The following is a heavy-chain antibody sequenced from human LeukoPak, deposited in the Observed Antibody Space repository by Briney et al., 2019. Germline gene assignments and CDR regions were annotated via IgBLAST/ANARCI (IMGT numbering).Heavy chain of an antibody. CDR3: ARDYCGGDCYFQGFDY. CDR1: GFTLSSYA. D-gene: IGHD2-21*02. V-gene: IGHV3-30*04. J-gene: IGHJ4*02. Sequence: PGRPLTLSCAASGFTLSSYAMLWARQAPGKGLEWVAVISYYGSNKYCADSVKGRFTISRDNSKNTLYLQMNSLRAEDTAVYYCARDYCGGDCYFQGFDYGGEGTLVTVSS. CDR2: ISYYGSNK.